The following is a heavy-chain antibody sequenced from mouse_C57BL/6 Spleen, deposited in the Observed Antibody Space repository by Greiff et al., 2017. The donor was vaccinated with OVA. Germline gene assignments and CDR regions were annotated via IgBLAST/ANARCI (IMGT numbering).Heavy chain of an antibody. CDR1: GYSITSGYY. V-gene: IGHV3-6*01. CDR2: ISYDGSN. D-gene: IGHD3-2*02. J-gene: IGHJ3*01. CDR3: ARGSGYASWFAY. Sequence: ESGPGLVKPSQSLSLTCSVTGYSITSGYYWNWIRQFPGNKLEWMCYISYDGSNNYNPSLKNRISITRDTSKNQFFLKLNSVTTEDTATYYCARGSGYASWFAYWGQGTLVTVSA.